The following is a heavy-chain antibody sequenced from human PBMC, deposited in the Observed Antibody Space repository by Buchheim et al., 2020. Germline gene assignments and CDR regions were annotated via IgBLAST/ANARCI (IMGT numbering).Heavy chain of an antibody. CDR2: ISYDGSNK. CDR3: ARDDDDSSGYYDTAYYFDY. J-gene: IGHJ4*02. Sequence: QVQLVESGGGVVQPGRSLRLSYAASGFTFSSYATHWVRQAPGKGLEWVAVISYDGSNKYYADSVKGRFTISRDNSKNTLYLQMNSLRAEDTAVYYCARDDDDSSGYYDTAYYFDYWGQGTL. D-gene: IGHD3-22*01. V-gene: IGHV3-30*04. CDR1: GFTFSSYA.